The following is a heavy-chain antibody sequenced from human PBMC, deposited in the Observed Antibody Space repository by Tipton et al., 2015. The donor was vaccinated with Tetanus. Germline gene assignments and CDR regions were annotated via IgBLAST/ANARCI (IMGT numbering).Heavy chain of an antibody. Sequence: TLSLTCTVSGGSVNRSSHYWTWIRQPPGKELEWVGYVYHSGSTNYHPSLKSRLTISVDTSKNQFSLNLRSVITADTAVYYCARANNDYPKKGPFDYWGQGILVTVSS. V-gene: IGHV4-61*01. CDR2: VYHSGST. CDR1: GGSVNRSSHY. J-gene: IGHJ4*02. D-gene: IGHD5-12*01. CDR3: ARANNDYPKKGPFDY.